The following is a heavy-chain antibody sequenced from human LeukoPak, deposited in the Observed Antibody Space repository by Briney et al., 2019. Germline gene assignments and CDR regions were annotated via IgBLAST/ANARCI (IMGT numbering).Heavy chain of an antibody. J-gene: IGHJ3*02. CDR1: GFTFDDYA. D-gene: IGHD3-3*01. V-gene: IGHV3-9*01. CDR3: AKEQITIFGVVIPHDAFDI. CDR2: ISWNSGSI. Sequence: PGGSLRLSCAASGFTFDDYAMHWVRQAPGKGLEWVSGISWNSGSIGYADSVKGRFTISRDNAKNSLYLQMNSLRAEDTALYYCAKEQITIFGVVIPHDAFDIWGQGTMVTVSS.